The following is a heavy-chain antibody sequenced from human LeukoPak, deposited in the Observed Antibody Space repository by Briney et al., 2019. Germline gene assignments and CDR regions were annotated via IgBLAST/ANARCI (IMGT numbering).Heavy chain of an antibody. CDR2: ISGSGGST. J-gene: IGHJ4*02. V-gene: IGHV3-23*01. CDR1: GFTFSSYA. D-gene: IGHD4-17*01. CDR3: AKTTVTTLSAFDY. Sequence: GGSLRLSCAASGFTFSSYAMRWVRQAPGKGLEWVSTISGSGGSTYYADSVKGRFTISRDNSKNTLYLQMNSLRAEDTAVYYCAKTTVTTLSAFDYWGQGTLVTVSS.